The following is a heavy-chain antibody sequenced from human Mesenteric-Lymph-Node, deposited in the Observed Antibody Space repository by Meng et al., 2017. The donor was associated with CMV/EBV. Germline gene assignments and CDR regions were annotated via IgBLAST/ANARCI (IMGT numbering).Heavy chain of an antibody. V-gene: IGHV3-48*04. CDR1: GFSFSIYS. CDR2: ISSMSATM. Sequence: GESLKISCAASGFSFSIYSMNWVRQVPGKGLEWASYISSMSATMYYTDSVRGRFTISRDDAKNSLYLHMNNLRAEDTAIYYCARDVTILGRVQTFDSWGQGTLVTVSS. CDR3: ARDVTILGRVQTFDS. J-gene: IGHJ4*02. D-gene: IGHD3-3*01.